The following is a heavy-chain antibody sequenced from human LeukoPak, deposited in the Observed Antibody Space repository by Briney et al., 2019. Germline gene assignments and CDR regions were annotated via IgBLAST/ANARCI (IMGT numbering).Heavy chain of an antibody. J-gene: IGHJ4*02. D-gene: IGHD4-23*01. V-gene: IGHV1-69*13. CDR3: ARGWLAETTVVTPYNY. CDR1: DYTFTSYG. CDR2: IIPIFGTA. Sequence: SVKVSCKASDYTFTSYGINWVRQAPGQGLEWMGGIIPIFGTANYAQKFQGRVTITAVESMSTAYMQLSSLRSEDTAVYYCARGWLAETTVVTPYNYWGQGTLVTVSS.